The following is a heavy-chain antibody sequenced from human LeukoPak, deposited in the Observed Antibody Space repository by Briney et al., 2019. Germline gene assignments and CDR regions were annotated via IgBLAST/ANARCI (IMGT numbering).Heavy chain of an antibody. CDR3: ARRRYYDGSGYLE. D-gene: IGHD3-22*01. Sequence: SETLSLTCSVSGDSVSRSDSYWDWIRHPPGKGLEWLGSIYYSGRTYYSPSRKSRVTMSVDPSNKHFSLNLRSVTVADTAVYYCARRRYYDGSGYLEWGQGTLLSVSS. CDR1: GDSVSRSDSY. V-gene: IGHV4-39*01. CDR2: IYYSGRT. J-gene: IGHJ1*01.